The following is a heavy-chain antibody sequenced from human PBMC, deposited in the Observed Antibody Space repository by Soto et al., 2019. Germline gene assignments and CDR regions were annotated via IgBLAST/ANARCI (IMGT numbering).Heavy chain of an antibody. CDR3: AIAPPKLYYYDSSGYPYYGMDV. D-gene: IGHD3-22*01. Sequence: QVQLVQSGAEVKKPGASVKVSCKASGYTFTGYYMHWVRQAPGQGLEWMGWINPNSGGTNYAQKFQGWVTMTRDTPIMTDYMELRRLRSDDTAVYYCAIAPPKLYYYDSSGYPYYGMDVWGQGTTVTVSS. V-gene: IGHV1-2*04. CDR2: INPNSGGT. CDR1: GYTFTGYY. J-gene: IGHJ6*02.